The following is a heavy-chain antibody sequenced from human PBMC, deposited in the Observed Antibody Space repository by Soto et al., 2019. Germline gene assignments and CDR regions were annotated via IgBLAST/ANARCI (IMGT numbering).Heavy chain of an antibody. CDR3: ASEYCSGGSCYYYGMDV. V-gene: IGHV3-33*01. D-gene: IGHD2-15*01. CDR1: GFTFLNYG. Sequence: SLRLSCAASGFTFLNYGMHWVDQAPGMGLEWVAVIWYDGSNKYYADSVKGRFTISRDNSKNTLYLQMNSLRAEDTAVYYCASEYCSGGSCYYYGMDVWGQGT. J-gene: IGHJ6*02. CDR2: IWYDGSNK.